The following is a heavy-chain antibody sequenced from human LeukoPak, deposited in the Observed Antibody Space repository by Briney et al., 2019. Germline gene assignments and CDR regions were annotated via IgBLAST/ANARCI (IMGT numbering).Heavy chain of an antibody. V-gene: IGHV4-59*01. Sequence: SETLSLTCTVSGGSISSYYWSWIRQPPGKGLEWIGYIYYSGSTNYKPSLKSRVTISVDTSKNQFSLKLSSVTAADTAVYYCARGGYYGSVNDFRFDPWGQGTLVTVSS. CDR2: IYYSGST. D-gene: IGHD3-10*01. CDR3: ARGGYYGSVNDFRFDP. J-gene: IGHJ5*02. CDR1: GGSISSYY.